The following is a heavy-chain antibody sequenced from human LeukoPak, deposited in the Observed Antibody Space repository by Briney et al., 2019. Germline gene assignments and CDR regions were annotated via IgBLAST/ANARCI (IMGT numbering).Heavy chain of an antibody. CDR1: GYTFTTYP. CDR2: INPSGGST. V-gene: IGHV1-46*01. CDR3: ARGGVGSSSYYYYMDV. Sequence: ASVKVSCKASGYTFTTYPMNWVRQAPGQGLEWMGIINPSGGSTSYAQKFQGRVTMTRDTSTSTAYMELSSLRSEDTAVYYCARGGVGSSSYYYYMDVWGKGTTVTVSS. D-gene: IGHD6-6*01. J-gene: IGHJ6*03.